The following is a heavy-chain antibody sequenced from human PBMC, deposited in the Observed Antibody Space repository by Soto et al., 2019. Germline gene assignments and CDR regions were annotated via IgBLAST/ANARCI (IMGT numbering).Heavy chain of an antibody. CDR3: ARDFVVGGPTINYYYGMDV. J-gene: IGHJ6*02. Sequence: HPGGSLRLSCAASRFTFSNYGMHWVRQTPGKGLEWVAVISYDGSNKYYADSVKGRFTISRDNSKNTLYLQMNSLGAEDTAVYYCARDFVVGGPTINYYYGMDVWGQGTTVTVSS. CDR2: ISYDGSNK. D-gene: IGHD1-26*01. V-gene: IGHV3-30*03. CDR1: RFTFSNYG.